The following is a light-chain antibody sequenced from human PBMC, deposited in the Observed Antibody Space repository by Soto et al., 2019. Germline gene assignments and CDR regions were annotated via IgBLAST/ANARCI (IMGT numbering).Light chain of an antibody. V-gene: IGLV2-14*01. CDR1: SSDVGGYNY. CDR3: SSYTSSSTSWV. Sequence: QSVLTQPASVSGSPGQSITISCTGTSSDVGGYNYVSWYQQHPGKAPKLMIYEVSNRPSGVSNRFSGSKSGNTASLTISGLRAEDEADYYCSSYTSSSTSWVFGGGTQLTVL. CDR2: EVS. J-gene: IGLJ3*02.